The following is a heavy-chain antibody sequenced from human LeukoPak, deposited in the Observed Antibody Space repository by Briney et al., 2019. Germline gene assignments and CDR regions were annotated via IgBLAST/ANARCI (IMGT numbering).Heavy chain of an antibody. Sequence: GGSLRLSCAASGFTFSSYAMHWVRQAPGKGLEWVAVISYDGSNKYYADSVKGRFTISRDNSKNTLYLQMNSLRAEDTAVYYCARDPAYSGSYLPPFDYWGQGTLVTVSS. CDR1: GFTFSSYA. CDR2: ISYDGSNK. J-gene: IGHJ4*02. V-gene: IGHV3-30-3*01. CDR3: ARDPAYSGSYLPPFDY. D-gene: IGHD1-26*01.